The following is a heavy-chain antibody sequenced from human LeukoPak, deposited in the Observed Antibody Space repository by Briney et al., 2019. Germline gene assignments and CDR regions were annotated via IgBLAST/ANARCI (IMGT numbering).Heavy chain of an antibody. J-gene: IGHJ3*02. V-gene: IGHV3-30*04. Sequence: GRSLRLSCAASGFTFSSYAMHCVRQAPGKGLEWVAVISYDGSNKYYADSVKGRFTISRDNSKNTLYLQMNSLRAEDTAVYYCAREREYSSSLLGAFDIWGQGTMVTVSS. CDR1: GFTFSSYA. CDR3: AREREYSSSLLGAFDI. D-gene: IGHD6-6*01. CDR2: ISYDGSNK.